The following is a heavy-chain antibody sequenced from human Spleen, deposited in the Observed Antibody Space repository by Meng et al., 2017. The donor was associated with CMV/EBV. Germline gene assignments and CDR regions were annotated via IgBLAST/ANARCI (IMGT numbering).Heavy chain of an antibody. CDR1: GVSISSYY. V-gene: IGHV4-59*01. J-gene: IGHJ6*02. CDR3: ARFSATGAYYYGMDV. Sequence: SETLSLTCTVSGVSISSYYWTWIRQPPGKGLEWIGYVYYSGSTHYNPSLKSRVTISVDTSKNRFSLRLSSVTTADTAVYFCARFSATGAYYYGMDVWGQGTTVTVSS. CDR2: VYYSGST. D-gene: IGHD7-27*01.